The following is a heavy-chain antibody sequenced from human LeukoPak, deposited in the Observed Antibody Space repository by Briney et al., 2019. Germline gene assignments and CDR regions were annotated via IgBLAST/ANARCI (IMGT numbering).Heavy chain of an antibody. CDR2: ISWNSGSI. J-gene: IGHJ4*02. CDR3: AKDTSGSYYHYFDY. CDR1: GFTFDDYA. D-gene: IGHD1-26*01. Sequence: GESLRLSCAASGFTFDDYAMHWVRQAPGKGLEWVSGISWNSGSIGYADSVKGRFTISRDNAKNSLYLQMNSLRAEDTALYYCAKDTSGSYYHYFDYWGQGTLVTVSS. V-gene: IGHV3-9*01.